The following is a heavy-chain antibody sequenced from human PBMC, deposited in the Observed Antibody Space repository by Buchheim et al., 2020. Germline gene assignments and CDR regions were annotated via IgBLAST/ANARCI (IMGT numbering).Heavy chain of an antibody. J-gene: IGHJ6*02. CDR2: IKQDGSEK. Sequence: EVQLVESGGALVQPGGSLRLSCEASGFTFSTYWMSWVRQAPGKGLEWVANIKQDGSEKYYVDSVKGRFTISRDNAKNSLYLQMNSLRAEDTAVYYCARDRRLDTKGMDVWGQGTT. V-gene: IGHV3-7*03. CDR3: ARDRRLDTKGMDV. CDR1: GFTFSTYW. D-gene: IGHD5-18*01.